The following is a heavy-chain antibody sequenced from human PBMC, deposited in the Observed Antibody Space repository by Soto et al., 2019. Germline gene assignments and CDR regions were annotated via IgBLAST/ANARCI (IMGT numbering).Heavy chain of an antibody. CDR2: IIPIFGTA. CDR1: GGTFSSYA. V-gene: IGHV1-69*13. D-gene: IGHD6-13*01. J-gene: IGHJ6*02. Sequence: ASVKVSCKASGGTFSSYAISWVRQAPGQGLEWMGGIIPIFGTANYAQKFQGRVTITADESTCTAYMELSSLRSEDTAVYYCAREGQQLASYYYYGMDVWGQGTTVTVSS. CDR3: AREGQQLASYYYYGMDV.